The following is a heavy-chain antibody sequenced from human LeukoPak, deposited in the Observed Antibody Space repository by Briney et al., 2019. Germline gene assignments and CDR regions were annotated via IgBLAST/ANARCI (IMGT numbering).Heavy chain of an antibody. J-gene: IGHJ5*02. Sequence: SETLSLTCTVSGGSLSSQYWSWIRQPPGKGLEWVGYIYYRGSTSYNPSLKSRVTISVDTSKNQFSLRLNSVTAADTAVYYCARDIISEYSKSHSHFDPWGQGTLVTVSS. V-gene: IGHV4-59*11. CDR3: ARDIISEYSKSHSHFDP. D-gene: IGHD5-18*01. CDR2: IYYRGST. CDR1: GGSLSSQY.